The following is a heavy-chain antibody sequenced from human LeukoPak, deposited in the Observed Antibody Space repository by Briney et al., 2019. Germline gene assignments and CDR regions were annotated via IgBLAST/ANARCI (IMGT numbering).Heavy chain of an antibody. CDR3: ARHGPTLAYCGGDCYSDWFDP. J-gene: IGHJ5*02. D-gene: IGHD2-21*02. Sequence: SETLSLTCTVSGGSISSSRYYWGWIRQPPGKGLEWIGYIYYSGSTNYNPSLKSRVTISVDTSKNQFSLKLSSVTAADTAVYYCARHGPTLAYCGGDCYSDWFDPWGQGTLVTVSS. V-gene: IGHV4-61*05. CDR1: GGSISSSRYY. CDR2: IYYSGST.